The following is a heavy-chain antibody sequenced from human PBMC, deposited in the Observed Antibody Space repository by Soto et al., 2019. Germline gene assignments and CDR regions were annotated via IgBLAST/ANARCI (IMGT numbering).Heavy chain of an antibody. V-gene: IGHV3-11*01. Sequence: GGSLRLSCAASGFTFSDYYMSWIRQAPGKGLEWVSYISSSGSTIYYADSVKGRFTISRDNAKSSLYLQMNSLRAEDTAVYYCARDLVVVARGWFDPWGQGTLVTVSS. CDR1: GFTFSDYY. D-gene: IGHD2-15*01. CDR2: ISSSGSTI. CDR3: ARDLVVVARGWFDP. J-gene: IGHJ5*02.